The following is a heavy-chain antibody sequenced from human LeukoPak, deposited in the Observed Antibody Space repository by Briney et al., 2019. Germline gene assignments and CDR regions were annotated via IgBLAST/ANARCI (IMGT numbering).Heavy chain of an antibody. J-gene: IGHJ4*02. CDR1: GGTFSSYA. V-gene: IGHV1-69*13. CDR3: ARKSYYYDSSGYQRGGFDY. CDR2: IIPIFGTA. Sequence: ASVKVSCKASGGTFSSYAISWVRQAPGQGLEWMGGIIPIFGTANYAQKFQGRVTITADESTSTAYMELSSLRSEDTAVYYCARKSYYYDSSGYQRGGFDYWGQGTLVTVSS. D-gene: IGHD3-22*01.